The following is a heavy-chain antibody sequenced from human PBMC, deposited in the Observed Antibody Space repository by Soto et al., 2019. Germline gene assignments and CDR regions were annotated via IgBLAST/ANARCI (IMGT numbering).Heavy chain of an antibody. CDR1: GFTFSSYS. V-gene: IGHV3-48*01. CDR2: ISSSSSTI. CDR3: SRGTYYYDSSGYSPARYGMDV. D-gene: IGHD3-22*01. J-gene: IGHJ6*02. Sequence: GGSLRLSCAASGFTFSSYSMNWVRQAPGKGLEWVSYISSSSSTIYYADSVKGRFTISRDNAKNSLYLQMNSLRAEDTAVYYCSRGTYYYDSSGYSPARYGMDVWGQGTTVTAP.